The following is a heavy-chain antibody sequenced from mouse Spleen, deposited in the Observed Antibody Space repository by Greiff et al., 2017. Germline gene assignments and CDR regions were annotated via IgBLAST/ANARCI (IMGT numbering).Heavy chain of an antibody. CDR3: ARGGYDDYAMDY. V-gene: IGHV5-9*04. CDR1: GFTFSSYY. CDR2: ISSGGGST. Sequence: DVKLQESGGGLVKLGGSLKLSCAASGFTFSSYYMSWVRQTPEKRLEWVATISSGGGSTYYPDSVKGRFTISRDNAKNTLYLQMSSLNSEDTAVYYCARGGYDDYAMDYWGQGTSVTVSS. J-gene: IGHJ4*01. D-gene: IGHD2-2*01.